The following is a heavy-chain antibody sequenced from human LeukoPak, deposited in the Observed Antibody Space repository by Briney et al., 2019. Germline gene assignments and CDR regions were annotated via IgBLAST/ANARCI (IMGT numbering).Heavy chain of an antibody. CDR3: ASYCSGGSCYPYDAFDI. Sequence: ASVKVSCKASGYTFTSYSISWVRQAPGQGLEWMGWISAYNGNTNYAQKLQGRVTMTTDTSTSTAYMELRSLRSDDTAVYYCASYCSGGSCYPYDAFDIWGQGTMVTVSS. CDR2: ISAYNGNT. V-gene: IGHV1-18*04. D-gene: IGHD2-15*01. J-gene: IGHJ3*02. CDR1: GYTFTSYS.